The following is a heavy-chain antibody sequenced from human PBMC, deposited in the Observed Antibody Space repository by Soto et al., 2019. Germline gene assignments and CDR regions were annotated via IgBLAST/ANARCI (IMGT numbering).Heavy chain of an antibody. V-gene: IGHV3-74*01. D-gene: IGHD6-13*01. CDR2: INSDGSST. Sequence: GGSLSLSCAASGFTFSSYWMHWVRQAPGKGLVWVSRINSDGSSTSYADSVKGRFTISRDNAKNTLYLQMNSLRAEDTAVYYSARDTAAAGTNYYYGMDVWGQGTTVTVSS. J-gene: IGHJ6*02. CDR1: GFTFSSYW. CDR3: ARDTAAAGTNYYYGMDV.